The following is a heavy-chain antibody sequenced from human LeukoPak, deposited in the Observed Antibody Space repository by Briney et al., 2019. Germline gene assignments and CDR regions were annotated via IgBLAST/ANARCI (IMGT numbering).Heavy chain of an antibody. CDR1: GYTFTSYN. Sequence: ASVKVSCKASGYTFTSYNIHWVRQAPGQGLEWMGMINPSGGSTSYVQRFQGRVTMTGDTSTSTVYMELSSLRSEDTAVYYCAIPGQLGNFDYWGQGTLVTVSS. V-gene: IGHV1-46*01. CDR3: AIPGQLGNFDY. J-gene: IGHJ4*02. CDR2: INPSGGST. D-gene: IGHD6-6*01.